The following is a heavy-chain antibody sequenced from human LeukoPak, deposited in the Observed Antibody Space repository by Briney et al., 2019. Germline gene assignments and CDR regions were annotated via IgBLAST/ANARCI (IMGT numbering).Heavy chain of an antibody. V-gene: IGHV4-34*01. CDR1: GGSFSGYY. D-gene: IGHD5-12*01. J-gene: IGHJ4*02. CDR3: ARSGYNLDY. Sequence: SETLSLTCAVYGGSFSGYYWSWIRQPPGKGLEWIGEINHSGSTNYNPSLKSRVTISLDTSKNQFSLKLSSVTAADTAVYYCARSGYNLDYWGQGTLATVSS. CDR2: INHSGST.